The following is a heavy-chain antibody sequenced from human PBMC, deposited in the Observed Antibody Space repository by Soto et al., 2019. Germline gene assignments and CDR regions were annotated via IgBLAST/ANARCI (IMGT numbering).Heavy chain of an antibody. CDR2: IKPDVSEK. Sequence: PVGSLILSCSSSVVTRANGLMALFLQAAVKGLEWVANIKPDVSEKYYVDSVKGRFTISRDNAKNSLDLQMNSLRVEDTAVYYCVRYYDGRRSHDGFPICGKGQIVTVSS. D-gene: IGHD3-22*01. V-gene: IGHV3-7*01. CDR1: VVTRANGL. J-gene: IGHJ3*02. CDR3: VRYYDGRRSHDGFPI.